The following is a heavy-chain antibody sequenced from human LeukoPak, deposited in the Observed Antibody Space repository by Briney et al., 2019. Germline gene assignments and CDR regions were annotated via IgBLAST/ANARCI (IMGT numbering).Heavy chain of an antibody. V-gene: IGHV4-38-2*02. CDR2: IYHSGST. CDR3: ARAPPPYYYDSSGYPYYYYMDV. CDR1: GYSISSGYY. D-gene: IGHD3-22*01. Sequence: PSETLPLTCTVSGYSISSGYYWGWIRQPPGKGLEWIGSIYHSGSTNYNPSLKSRVTMSVDTSKNQFSLKLSSVTAADTAVYYCARAPPPYYYDSSGYPYYYYMDVWGKGTTVTISS. J-gene: IGHJ6*03.